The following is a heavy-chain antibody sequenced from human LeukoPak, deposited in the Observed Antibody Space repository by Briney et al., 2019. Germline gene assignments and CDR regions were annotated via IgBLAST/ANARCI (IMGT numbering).Heavy chain of an antibody. D-gene: IGHD6-6*01. V-gene: IGHV1-46*01. CDR2: INPSGGST. Sequence: ASVKVSCKASGYTFTSYYMHWVRQAPGHRLEWMGIINPSGGSTSYAQKFQGRVTMTRDMSTSTVYMELSSLRSEDTAVYYCARELANSSSSEGPPGYWGQGTLVTVSS. J-gene: IGHJ4*02. CDR3: ARELANSSSSEGPPGY. CDR1: GYTFTSYY.